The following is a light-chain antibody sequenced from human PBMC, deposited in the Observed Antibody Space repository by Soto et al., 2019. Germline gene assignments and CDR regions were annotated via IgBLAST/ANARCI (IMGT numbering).Light chain of an antibody. J-gene: IGLJ3*02. V-gene: IGLV2-14*01. Sequence: QSALTQPASVSGSPGQSITISCTGTSSDVGGYNYVSWYQHHPGKAPTLMIYEVSNRASGDSNRFSGSKSGNTASLTISGLQAEDEADYYCSSYTSSNTWVFGGGTKLTVL. CDR2: EVS. CDR3: SSYTSSNTWV. CDR1: SSDVGGYNY.